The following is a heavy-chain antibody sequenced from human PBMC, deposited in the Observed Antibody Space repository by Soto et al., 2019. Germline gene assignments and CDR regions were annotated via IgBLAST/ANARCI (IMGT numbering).Heavy chain of an antibody. Sequence: PGGSLRLSCTASGFTFGDYAMSWVRQAPGKGLEWVGFIRSKAYGGTTEYAASVKGRFTISRDDSKSIAYLQMNSLKTEDTAVYYCTRGSVGRTSYDYVWGSYPPRNDYWGQGTLVTVS. CDR1: GFTFGDYA. CDR3: TRGSVGRTSYDYVWGSYPPRNDY. CDR2: IRSKAYGGTT. D-gene: IGHD3-16*02. V-gene: IGHV3-49*04. J-gene: IGHJ4*02.